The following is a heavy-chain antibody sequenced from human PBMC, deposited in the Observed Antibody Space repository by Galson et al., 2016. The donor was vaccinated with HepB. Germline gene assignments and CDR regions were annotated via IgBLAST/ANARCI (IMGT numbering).Heavy chain of an antibody. J-gene: IGHJ5*02. CDR1: GFPFSTYG. V-gene: IGHV3-33*01. Sequence: SLRLSCAASGFPFSTYGMHWVRQAPGKGLEWVAVIWYDGSNQYYADSVKGRFTISRDISKNTLYLQMNSLRAEDTAIYYCARERTKLEFDPWGQGTLVTVSS. D-gene: IGHD1-1*01. CDR2: IWYDGSNQ. CDR3: ARERTKLEFDP.